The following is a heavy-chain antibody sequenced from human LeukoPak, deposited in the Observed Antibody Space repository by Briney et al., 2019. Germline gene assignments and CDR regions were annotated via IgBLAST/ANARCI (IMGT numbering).Heavy chain of an antibody. CDR3: AREGGWRPGTPTYFDY. Sequence: SETLSLTCTVSGGCISSYYYSWMRRPPGKGLEWIGYIYYSGNTNYNPSLKSRVTISVDTSKNQFSLKLSSVTAADTAVYYCAREGGWRPGTPTYFDYWGQGTLVTVSS. CDR2: IYYSGNT. CDR1: GGCISSYY. V-gene: IGHV4-59*01. D-gene: IGHD6-19*01. J-gene: IGHJ4*02.